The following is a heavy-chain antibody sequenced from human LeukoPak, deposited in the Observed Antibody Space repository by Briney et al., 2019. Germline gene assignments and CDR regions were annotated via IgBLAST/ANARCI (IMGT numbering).Heavy chain of an antibody. D-gene: IGHD6-13*01. CDR3: ARQSIPRYSSSWYYFDY. V-gene: IGHV3-30*04. Sequence: GGSLRLSCAASGFTLSSYAMHWVRQAPGKGLEWVALISYDESNKYYADSVKGRFTISRDSSKNTLYLQMNSLRAEDTAVYYCARQSIPRYSSSWYYFDYWGQGTLVTVSS. CDR2: ISYDESNK. CDR1: GFTLSSYA. J-gene: IGHJ4*02.